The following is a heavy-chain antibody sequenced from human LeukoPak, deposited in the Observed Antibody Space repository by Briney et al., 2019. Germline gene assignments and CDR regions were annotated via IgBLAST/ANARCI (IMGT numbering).Heavy chain of an antibody. CDR2: ISSTGGTT. D-gene: IGHD2-15*01. J-gene: IGHJ6*03. Sequence: GGTLRLSCAASGFTFSSYGMSWVRQAPGKGLEWVSSISSTGGTTYYADSVKGRFTISRDNSKNTLYLQMNSLRAEDTAIYYCAKNGDRGAYCTGGTCYPYFYYYMDVWGKGTTVTI. CDR1: GFTFSSYG. CDR3: AKNGDRGAYCTGGTCYPYFYYYMDV. V-gene: IGHV3-23*01.